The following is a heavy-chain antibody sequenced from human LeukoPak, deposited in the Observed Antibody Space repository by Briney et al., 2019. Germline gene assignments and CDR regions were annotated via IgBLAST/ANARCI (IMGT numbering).Heavy chain of an antibody. V-gene: IGHV1-18*01. Sequence: ASVKVSCKASGYTFTSYGISWVRQAPGQGLEWMGWISAYNGNTNYAQKLQGRVTMTTDTSPSTAYMELRSLRSDDTAVYYCARDYLPTRDFWSGYYYYYYYYMDVWGKGTTVTVSS. D-gene: IGHD3-3*01. CDR1: GYTFTSYG. CDR2: ISAYNGNT. J-gene: IGHJ6*03. CDR3: ARDYLPTRDFWSGYYYYYYYYMDV.